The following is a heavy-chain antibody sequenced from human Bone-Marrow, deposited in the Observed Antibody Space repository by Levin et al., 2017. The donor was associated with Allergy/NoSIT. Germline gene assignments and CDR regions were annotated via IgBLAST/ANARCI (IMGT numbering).Heavy chain of an antibody. CDR1: GYTFTNYD. Sequence: ASVKVSCKASGYTFTNYDISSVRQAIGQGLEWVGWMNPNRGNTAYAQKFLGRVTMTRDTSIGTAYMELSSLTSEDTAVYYCAQRTGAGVLDNWGQGVLVTVSS. CDR3: AQRTGAGVLDN. CDR2: MNPNRGNT. J-gene: IGHJ4*02. V-gene: IGHV1-8*01. D-gene: IGHD6-19*01.